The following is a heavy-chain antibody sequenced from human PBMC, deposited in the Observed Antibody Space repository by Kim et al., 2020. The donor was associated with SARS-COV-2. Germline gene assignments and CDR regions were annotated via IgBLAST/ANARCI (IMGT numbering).Heavy chain of an antibody. V-gene: IGHV4-34*01. CDR1: GGSFSGYY. Sequence: SETLSLTCAVYGGSFSGYYWSWIRQPPGKGLEWIGEINHSGSTNYNPSLKNRVTISVDTSKNQFSLKLSSVTAADTAVYYCARGLRYSSSWYGNRCWFDPWGQGTLVTVSS. J-gene: IGHJ5*02. CDR2: INHSGST. D-gene: IGHD6-13*01. CDR3: ARGLRYSSSWYGNRCWFDP.